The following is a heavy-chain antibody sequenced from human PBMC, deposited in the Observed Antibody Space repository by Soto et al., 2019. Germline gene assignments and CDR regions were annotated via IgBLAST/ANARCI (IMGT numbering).Heavy chain of an antibody. Sequence: EVQLVESGGGLVQPGGSLRLSCAASGFTFRSYWMHWVRQAPGKGLVWVSRINSDASSTSYADSVKGRFTISRDNAKNTLYLQIDSLRAEDTAVYYCTRDQGYDSSGYFDYWGQGILVTVSS. CDR3: TRDQGYDSSGYFDY. D-gene: IGHD3-22*01. CDR1: GFTFRSYW. CDR2: INSDASST. J-gene: IGHJ4*02. V-gene: IGHV3-74*01.